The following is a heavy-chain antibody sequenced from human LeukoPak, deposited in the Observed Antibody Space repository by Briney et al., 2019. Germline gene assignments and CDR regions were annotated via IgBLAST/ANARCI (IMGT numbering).Heavy chain of an antibody. CDR3: ARGGYYDVLTGLNRFYFDY. CDR1: DGSIDSFS. J-gene: IGHJ4*02. V-gene: IGHV4-59*01. Sequence: KPSETLSLTCIVSDGSIDSFSWSWIRRPPGKGLEWIGYIHYSGSTNYNPSLKSRVTMSIGTSKSQFSLKLSSVTAADTAVYYCARGGYYDVLTGLNRFYFDYWGQGTLVTVSS. CDR2: IHYSGST. D-gene: IGHD3-9*01.